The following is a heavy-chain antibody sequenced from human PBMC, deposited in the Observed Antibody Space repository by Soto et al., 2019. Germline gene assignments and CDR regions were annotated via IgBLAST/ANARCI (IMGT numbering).Heavy chain of an antibody. V-gene: IGHV1-69*01. CDR3: ARQFDYDSSGYYYAY. CDR2: IIPMFGTA. J-gene: IGHJ4*02. CDR1: GGTFSKYS. D-gene: IGHD3-22*01. Sequence: QVQLVQSGAEVKRPGSSVKVSCKASGGTFSKYSISWVRQAPGQGLEGRGGIIPMFGTANYAQKFQGRVTITADESTSTAYMELSSLRSEDTAVYYCARQFDYDSSGYYYAYWGQGTLVTVSS.